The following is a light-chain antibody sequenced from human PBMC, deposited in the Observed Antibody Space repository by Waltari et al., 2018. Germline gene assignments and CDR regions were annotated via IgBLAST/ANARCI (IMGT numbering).Light chain of an antibody. CDR3: QKYGTLPAT. CDR1: QSVSRY. CDR2: GTS. V-gene: IGKV3-20*01. J-gene: IGKJ1*01. Sequence: ETVLTQSPGTLSLSPGERATLSCKASQSVSRYLAWYQQRPGTPPRLRIYGTSTRATGIPDRFSGSGSGTDFSLTIGRLEPEDFAVYYCQKYGTLPATFGQGTKVEI.